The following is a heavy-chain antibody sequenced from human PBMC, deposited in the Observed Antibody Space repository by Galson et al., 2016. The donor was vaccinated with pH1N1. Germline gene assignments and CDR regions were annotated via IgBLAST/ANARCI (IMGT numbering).Heavy chain of an antibody. J-gene: IGHJ3*02. V-gene: IGHV4-59*01. D-gene: IGHD5-18*01. CDR3: ARDREYNYGYYDHAFDI. Sequence: EPLSLTCIVSGGSISSYYWSWIRQPPGKGLEWIGYIYYSGSTNYNPSLKSRVTISVDTSKNQFSLKLSSVTAADTAVYYCARDREYNYGYYDHAFDIWGQGTMVTVSS. CDR1: GGSISSYY. CDR2: IYYSGST.